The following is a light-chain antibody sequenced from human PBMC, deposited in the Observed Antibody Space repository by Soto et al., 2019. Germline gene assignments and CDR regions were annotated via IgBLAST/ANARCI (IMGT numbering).Light chain of an antibody. Sequence: EIVLTQSPATLSLSPGERATLSCRASQSISSFLAWYQQKPGQAPRLLIYDASNRATGTPARFSGSESGTDLTLTISSLDPEDFAVYYCQQRSKWPWTFGQGTKVEI. CDR1: QSISSF. CDR2: DAS. V-gene: IGKV3-11*01. J-gene: IGKJ1*01. CDR3: QQRSKWPWT.